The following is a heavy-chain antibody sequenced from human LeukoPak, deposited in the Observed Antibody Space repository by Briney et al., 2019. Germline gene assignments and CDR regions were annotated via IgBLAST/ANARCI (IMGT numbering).Heavy chain of an antibody. Sequence: AGSLSLSCAASRLTFSSYEMSWVRQAPGKGLEWVSYISSSGSTIYYADSVKGQFTISRDNAKNSLYLQMNSLRAEDTAVYYCARVITGTGKDYWGQGTLVTVSS. V-gene: IGHV3-48*03. CDR3: ARVITGTGKDY. CDR1: RLTFSSYE. CDR2: ISSSGSTI. J-gene: IGHJ4*02. D-gene: IGHD1/OR15-1a*01.